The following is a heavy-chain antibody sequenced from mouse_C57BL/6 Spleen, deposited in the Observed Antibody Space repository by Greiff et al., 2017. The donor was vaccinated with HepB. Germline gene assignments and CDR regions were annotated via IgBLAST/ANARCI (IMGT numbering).Heavy chain of an antibody. CDR2: IRSKSNNYAT. D-gene: IGHD2-4*01. Sequence: EVQLVESGGGLVQPKGSLKLSCAASGFSFNTYAMNWVRQAPGKGLEWVARIRSKSNNYATYYADSVKDRFTISRDDSESMLYLQMNNLKTEDTAMYYCVRPHYDYSGFAYWGQGTLVTVSA. J-gene: IGHJ3*01. V-gene: IGHV10-1*01. CDR1: GFSFNTYA. CDR3: VRPHYDYSGFAY.